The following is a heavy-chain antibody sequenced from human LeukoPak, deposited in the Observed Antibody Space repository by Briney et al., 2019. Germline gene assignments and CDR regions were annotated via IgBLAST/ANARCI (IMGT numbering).Heavy chain of an antibody. CDR2: IKQDGSEK. V-gene: IGHV3-7*01. D-gene: IGHD1-26*01. CDR1: GFTFSSYW. J-gene: IGHJ5*02. Sequence: GGSLRLSCGASGFTFSSYWMSWVRQAPGKGLEWVANIKQDGSEKYYVDSVKGQFTISRDNAKNSLYLQMNSLRAEDTAVYYCARNSGTNPWGQGTLVTVSS. CDR3: ARNSGTNP.